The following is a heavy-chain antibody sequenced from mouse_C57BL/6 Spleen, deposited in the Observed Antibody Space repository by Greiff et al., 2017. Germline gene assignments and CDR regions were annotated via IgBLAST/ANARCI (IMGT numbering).Heavy chain of an antibody. CDR2: IYPGSGST. Sequence: VHLVESGAELVKPGASVKMSCKASGYTFTSYWITWVKQRPGQGLEWIGDIYPGSGSTNYNEKFKSKATLTVDTSSSTAYMQLSSLTSEDSAVYYCARGSDYYFDAWGQGTTLTVSS. CDR1: GYTFTSYW. V-gene: IGHV1-55*01. CDR3: ARGSDYYFDA. J-gene: IGHJ2*01.